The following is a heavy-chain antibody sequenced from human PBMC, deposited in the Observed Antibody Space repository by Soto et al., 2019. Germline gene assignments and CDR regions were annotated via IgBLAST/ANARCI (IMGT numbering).Heavy chain of an antibody. CDR2: INHSGKT. Sequence: QLQLHQWGAGLLKPSETMSLTCDVYGGSFNDYYWTWIRHPPGKGLEWIGEINHSGKTNYNPSLKSRVTISVDTPKNQFFLKLKSVTAADTAVYFCARQDNRDYSSSYAFDIWGLGTLVTVSS. CDR1: GGSFNDYY. V-gene: IGHV4-34*01. J-gene: IGHJ3*02. CDR3: ARQDNRDYSSSYAFDI. D-gene: IGHD3-22*01.